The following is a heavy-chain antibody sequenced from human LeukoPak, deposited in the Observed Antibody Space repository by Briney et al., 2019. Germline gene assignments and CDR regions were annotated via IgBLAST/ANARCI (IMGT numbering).Heavy chain of an antibody. Sequence: SGGSLRLSCAASGFTFSDYWMAWVRQSPGKGLEWVANIKFDESEIHYADSAKGRFTISRDNTKSSLYLQMNSLRTEDTAVYYCAKEATTQPYYFDSWGQGTLVSVSS. V-gene: IGHV3-7*04. CDR1: GFTFSDYW. CDR3: AKEATTQPYYFDS. J-gene: IGHJ4*02. D-gene: IGHD1-1*01. CDR2: IKFDESEI.